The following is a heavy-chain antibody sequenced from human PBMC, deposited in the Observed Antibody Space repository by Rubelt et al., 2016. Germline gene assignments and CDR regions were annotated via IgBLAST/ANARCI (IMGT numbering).Heavy chain of an antibody. J-gene: IGHJ6*02. Sequence: AASGFTFDDYTMHWVRQAPGKGLEWVSLISWDGGSTYYADSVKGRFTISRDNSKNSLYLQMNSLRAEDTAVYYCARIRRTTVTTEYGMDVWGQGTTVTVSS. CDR2: ISWDGGST. CDR3: ARIRRTTVTTEYGMDV. D-gene: IGHD4-11*01. V-gene: IGHV3-43*01. CDR1: GFTFDDYT.